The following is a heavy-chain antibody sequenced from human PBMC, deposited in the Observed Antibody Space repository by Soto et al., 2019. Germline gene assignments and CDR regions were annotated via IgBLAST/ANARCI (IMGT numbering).Heavy chain of an antibody. V-gene: IGHV1-18*01. CDR2: ISAHSGKT. J-gene: IGHJ4*02. CDR1: GYAFTTYG. D-gene: IGHD1-1*01. CDR3: ARGRYGDY. Sequence: QVHLVQSGAEVKKPGASVKVSCKGSGYAFTTYGITWVRQAPGQGLEWMGWISAHSGKTNYAQKRPGRVTVTRDTSTSTAYRELRSLRCDDPAVYSCARGRYGDYWGQGALVTVSS.